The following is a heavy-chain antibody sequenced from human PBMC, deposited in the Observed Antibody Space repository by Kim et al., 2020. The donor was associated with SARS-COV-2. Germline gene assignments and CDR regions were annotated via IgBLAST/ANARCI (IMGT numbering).Heavy chain of an antibody. Sequence: GGSLRLSCAPSGFTFRYHAMHWVRQAPGKGLEWVAQIWYDGSNKYYADSVKGRFTISRDNSQNTLYLQMNNLRAEDTALYYCARDGQQLTPYSLDVWGQGTAVPVSS. CDR3: ARDGQQLTPYSLDV. CDR1: GFTFRYHA. V-gene: IGHV3-33*01. J-gene: IGHJ6*02. D-gene: IGHD6-13*01. CDR2: IWYDGSNK.